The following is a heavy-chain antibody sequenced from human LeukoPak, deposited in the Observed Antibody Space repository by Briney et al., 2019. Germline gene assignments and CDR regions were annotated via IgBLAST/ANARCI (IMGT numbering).Heavy chain of an antibody. J-gene: IGHJ4*02. D-gene: IGHD5-18*01. CDR2: IIPIFGTA. V-gene: IGHV1-69*05. CDR3: ARWARGYSYGFFDY. Sequence: SVKVSCKASGGTFSSYAISWVRQAPGQGLEWMGGIIPIFGTANYTQKFQGRVTITTDESTSTAYMELSSLRSEDTAVYYCARWARGYSYGFFDYWGQGTLVTVSS. CDR1: GGTFSSYA.